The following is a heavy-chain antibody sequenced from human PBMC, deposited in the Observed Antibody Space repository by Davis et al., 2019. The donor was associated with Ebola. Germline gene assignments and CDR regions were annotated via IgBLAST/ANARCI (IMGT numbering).Heavy chain of an antibody. Sequence: PSETLSLTCGFYGGSFSGYYWRWFRQPPGKGLEWIGEISHSGSTNYNPSLKSRVTISLDTSKNQFSLKLTSVTAADTAVYYCARDRRENYMDVWGTGTTVTVSS. CDR2: ISHSGST. V-gene: IGHV4-34*01. J-gene: IGHJ6*03. CDR3: ARDRRENYMDV. D-gene: IGHD2/OR15-2a*01. CDR1: GGSFSGYY.